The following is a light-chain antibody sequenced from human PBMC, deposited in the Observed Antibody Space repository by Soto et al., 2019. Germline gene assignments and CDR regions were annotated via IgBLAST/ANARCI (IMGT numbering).Light chain of an antibody. V-gene: IGLV1-51*01. CDR2: DNN. J-gene: IGLJ2*01. CDR1: SSNIGNNY. CDR3: GTWDSSLSAVV. Sequence: QSVVTQPPSVSAAPGQKVTLSFSGSSSNIGNNYVSWYQQLPGTAPKLLIYDNNKRPSGIPDRFSGSKSGTSATLGITGLQTGDEADDYCGTWDSSLSAVVFGGGTKLTVL.